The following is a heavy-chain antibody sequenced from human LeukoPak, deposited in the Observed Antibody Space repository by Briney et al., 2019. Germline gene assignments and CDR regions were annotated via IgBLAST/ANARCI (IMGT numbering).Heavy chain of an antibody. Sequence: SETLSLTCTVSGGSISSYYWSWIRQPPGKGLEWIGYIYYSGSTNYNPSLRSRVTISVDTSKNQFSLKLSSVTAADTAVYYCARGQYYYYYMDVWGKGTTATVSS. V-gene: IGHV4-59*01. CDR2: IYYSGST. CDR3: ARGQYYYYYMDV. CDR1: GGSISSYY. J-gene: IGHJ6*03.